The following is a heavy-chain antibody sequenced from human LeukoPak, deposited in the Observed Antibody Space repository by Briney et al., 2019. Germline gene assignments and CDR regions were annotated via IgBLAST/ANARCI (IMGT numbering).Heavy chain of an antibody. CDR2: IYYSGST. D-gene: IGHD4-17*01. CDR3: ASVPGSDYGDYYFPAYFDY. CDR1: GGSISSGGYY. Sequence: PSQTLSLTCTVSGGSISSGGYYWSWIRQHPGKGLEWIGYIYYSGSTYYNPSLKSRVTISVDMSKNQFSLKLSSVTAADTAVYYCASVPGSDYGDYYFPAYFDYWGQGTLVTVSS. J-gene: IGHJ4*02. V-gene: IGHV4-31*03.